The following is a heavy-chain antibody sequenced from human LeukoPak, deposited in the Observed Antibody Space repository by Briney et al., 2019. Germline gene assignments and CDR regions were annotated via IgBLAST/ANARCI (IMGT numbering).Heavy chain of an antibody. CDR2: IYYSGST. Sequence: SETLSLTCTVSDDSIRSYYWSWIRQPPGKGLEWIGHIYYSGSTNYHPSLKSRVTISVDTPTNRYSLKLSSVTAADTAIYYCARVHKTMAYFDYWGQGTLVTVSS. CDR3: ARVHKTMAYFDY. V-gene: IGHV4-59*01. CDR1: DDSIRSYY. D-gene: IGHD4/OR15-4a*01. J-gene: IGHJ4*02.